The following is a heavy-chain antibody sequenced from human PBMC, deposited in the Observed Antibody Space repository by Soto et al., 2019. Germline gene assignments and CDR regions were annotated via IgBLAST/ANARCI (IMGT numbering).Heavy chain of an antibody. J-gene: IGHJ4*02. Sequence: HPGGSLGLSCAASGFTFSSYGMHWVRQAPGKGLEWVAVIWYDGSNKYYADSVKGRFTISRDNSKNTLYLQMNSLRAEDTAVYYCAKDFLGLYDFWSGYYPTLDYWGQGTLVTVSS. CDR1: GFTFSSYG. D-gene: IGHD3-3*01. CDR2: IWYDGSNK. V-gene: IGHV3-30*02. CDR3: AKDFLGLYDFWSGYYPTLDY.